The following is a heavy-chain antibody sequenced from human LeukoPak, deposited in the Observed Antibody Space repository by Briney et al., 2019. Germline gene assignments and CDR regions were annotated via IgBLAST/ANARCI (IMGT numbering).Heavy chain of an antibody. V-gene: IGHV3-7*03. CDR1: GFTFSNYW. D-gene: IGHD6-19*01. CDR2: IEQDGNEK. J-gene: IGHJ4*02. CDR3: ARGFSGWSH. Sequence: GGSLRLSCAASGFTFSNYWMTWVRQAPGKGLEWVANIEQDGNEKYYVDSVKGRFTISRDNAKNSLYLQMNSLRAEDTAVYYCARGFSGWSHWGQGTLVTVSS.